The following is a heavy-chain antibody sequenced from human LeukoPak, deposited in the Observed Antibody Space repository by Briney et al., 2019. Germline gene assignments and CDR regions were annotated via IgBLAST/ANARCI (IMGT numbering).Heavy chain of an antibody. CDR2: IYYSGST. CDR3: ARGDVFDI. J-gene: IGHJ3*02. CDR1: GGSMSSYH. Sequence: PSETLSLTCAVSGGSMSSYHWNWLRQPPGKGLEWIAYIYYSGSTNYNPSLESRVTISIDTSKNQFSLKLTSVTAADTAVYYCARGDVFDIWGQGTLVTVSS. V-gene: IGHV4-59*01.